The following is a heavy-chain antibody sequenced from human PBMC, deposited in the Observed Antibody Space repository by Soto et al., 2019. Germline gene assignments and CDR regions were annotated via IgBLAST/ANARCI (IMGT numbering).Heavy chain of an antibody. CDR1: GFTFSSYA. Sequence: QVQLVESGGGVVQPGRSLRLSCAASGFTFSSYAMHWVRQAPGKGLEWVAVIWYDGSNKYYADSVKGRFTISRDNSKNTLYLQMNSLRAEDTAVYYCASQLLTIGSFDFWGQANLVTVSS. D-gene: IGHD2-2*01. J-gene: IGHJ4*02. CDR3: ASQLLTIGSFDF. CDR2: IWYDGSNK. V-gene: IGHV3-30-3*01.